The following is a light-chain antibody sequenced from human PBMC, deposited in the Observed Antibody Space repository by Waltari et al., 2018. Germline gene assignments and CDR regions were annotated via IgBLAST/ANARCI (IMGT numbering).Light chain of an antibody. V-gene: IGLV2-14*03. Sequence: QSALTQPASVSGSPGQSITISCTGTSSDVGGYNYVSWYQQHPGQAPKLMIYDVSNRPSGVSNRFSGSKSGNTASLTISGLQAEDEAHYYCSSYISSDTLDLFGGGTSLTV. CDR1: SSDVGGYNY. CDR3: SSYISSDTLDL. CDR2: DVS. J-gene: IGLJ2*01.